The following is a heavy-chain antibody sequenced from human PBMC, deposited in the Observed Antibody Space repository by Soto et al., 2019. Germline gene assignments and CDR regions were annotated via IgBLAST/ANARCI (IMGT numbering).Heavy chain of an antibody. D-gene: IGHD5-18*01. CDR1: GGSISSGGYY. CDR2: IYYSGST. Sequence: SETLSLTCTVSGGSISSGGYYWSWIRQHPGKGLEWIGYIYYSGSTYYNPSLKSRVTISVDTSKNQFSLRLGSVTAADTAVYYCARVIRYSYGSLNWFDPWGQGTLVTVSS. J-gene: IGHJ5*02. CDR3: ARVIRYSYGSLNWFDP. V-gene: IGHV4-31*03.